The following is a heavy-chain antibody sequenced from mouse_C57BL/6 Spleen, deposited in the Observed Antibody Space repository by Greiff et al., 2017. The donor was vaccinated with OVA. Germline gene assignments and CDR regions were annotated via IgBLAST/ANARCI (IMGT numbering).Heavy chain of an antibody. V-gene: IGHV1-20*01. CDR1: GYSFTGYF. CDR3: ARPYGSSYGDYAMDY. J-gene: IGHJ4*01. D-gene: IGHD1-1*01. CDR2: IYPYNGDT. Sequence: EVQLQQSGPELVKPGDSVKISCKASGYSFTGYFMNWVMQSHGKSLEWIGRIYPYNGDTFYNQKFKGKATLTVDKSSSTAHMELRSLTSEDSAVYYCARPYGSSYGDYAMDYWGQGTSVTVAS.